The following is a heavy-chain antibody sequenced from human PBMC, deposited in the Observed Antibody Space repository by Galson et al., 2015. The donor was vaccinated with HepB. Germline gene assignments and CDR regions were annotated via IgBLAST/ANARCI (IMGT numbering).Heavy chain of an antibody. CDR2: IYYSGST. J-gene: IGHJ4*02. CDR3: ARHNFKGGDYSSSWYGGHQWGPGWSVDY. D-gene: IGHD6-13*01. V-gene: IGHV4-39*01. CDR1: GGSISSSSYY. Sequence: ETLSLTCTVSGGSISSSSYYWGWIRQPPGKGLEWIGSIYYSGSTYYNPSLKSRVTISVDTSKNQFSLKLSSVTAADTAVYYCARHNFKGGDYSSSWYGGHQWGPGWSVDYWGQGTLVTVSS.